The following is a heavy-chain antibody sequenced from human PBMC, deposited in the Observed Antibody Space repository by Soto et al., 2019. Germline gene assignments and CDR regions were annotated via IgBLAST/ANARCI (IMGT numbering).Heavy chain of an antibody. CDR3: AHIPHYYQYDWFDP. Sequence: QITLKESGPPLVKPTQTLTLTCTFSGFSLTTRGVGVGWIRQPPGKALECLALIYWADDKRYSPSLQSRLSITNDTSKNQVVLTMTNVDPVDTATYYCAHIPHYYQYDWFDPWGQGTLVSVSS. D-gene: IGHD3-16*01. V-gene: IGHV2-5*02. CDR1: GFSLTTRGVG. CDR2: IYWADDK. J-gene: IGHJ5*02.